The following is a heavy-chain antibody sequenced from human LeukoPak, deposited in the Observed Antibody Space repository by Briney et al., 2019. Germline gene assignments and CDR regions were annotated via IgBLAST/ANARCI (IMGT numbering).Heavy chain of an antibody. Sequence: SETLSLTCTVSSGSISSYCWSWIRQPAGKGLEWIGRICASWSTNYNPSLRSRVTISVDKSKNQISLNLSSVTAADTALYYCARGPFQAAGAFDYWGQRTLVTVSS. CDR2: ICASWST. CDR1: SGSISSYC. J-gene: IGHJ4*02. D-gene: IGHD6-13*01. V-gene: IGHV4-4*07. CDR3: ARGPFQAAGAFDY.